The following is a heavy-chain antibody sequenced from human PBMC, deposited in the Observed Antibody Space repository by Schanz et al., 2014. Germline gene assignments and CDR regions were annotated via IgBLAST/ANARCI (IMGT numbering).Heavy chain of an antibody. CDR1: GFTFSSYA. CDR2: MNESHSTI. CDR3: AKKVPAYNPFDS. D-gene: IGHD1-1*01. J-gene: IGHJ4*02. V-gene: IGHV3-23*01. Sequence: EVQLLESGGGLVQPGGSLRLSCAASGFTFSSYAKGWVRQARGKGLEWVSAMNESHSTIYYADSVRGRFTISRDNAENTLYLQMDSLRAEDTAVYFCAKKVPAYNPFDSWGQGTLVTVSS.